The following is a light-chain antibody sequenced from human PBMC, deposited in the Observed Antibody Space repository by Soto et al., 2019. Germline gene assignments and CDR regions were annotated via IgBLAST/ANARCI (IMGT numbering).Light chain of an antibody. J-gene: IGKJ2*01. CDR3: QQSGTSPRT. CDR1: QSVNNVY. V-gene: IGKV3-20*01. Sequence: EIVLTQSPGTLSLSPGERATLSCRASQSVNNVYLAWYQQKPGQAPRLLIYDVSSRATGIPDGFSGSGSGTDFTLTISRLEPEDFAVYYCQQSGTSPRTFGQGTKLEIK. CDR2: DVS.